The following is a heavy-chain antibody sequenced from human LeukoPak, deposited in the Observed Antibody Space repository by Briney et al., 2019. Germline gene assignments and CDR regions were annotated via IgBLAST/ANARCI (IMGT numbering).Heavy chain of an antibody. CDR3: ARGGPYNWNDYGAFDI. J-gene: IGHJ3*02. Sequence: GSSVKVSCKASGGTFSSYAISWVRQAPGQGLEWMGGIIPIFGTANYAQKFQGRVTITADEYTSTAYMELSSLRSEDTAVYYCARGGPYNWNDYGAFDIWGQGTMVTVSS. D-gene: IGHD1-1*01. CDR1: GGTFSSYA. CDR2: IIPIFGTA. V-gene: IGHV1-69*13.